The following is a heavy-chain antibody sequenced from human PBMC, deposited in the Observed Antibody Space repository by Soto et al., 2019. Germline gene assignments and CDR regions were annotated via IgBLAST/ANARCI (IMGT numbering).Heavy chain of an antibody. J-gene: IGHJ3*02. Sequence: GESLKISCAASGFTFSSYSMNWVRQAPGKGLEWVSSISSSSSYIYYADSVKGRFTISRDNAKNSLYLQMNSLRAEDTAVYYCATGRGEYNWNAFDIWGQGTMVTVSS. D-gene: IGHD1-20*01. CDR2: ISSSSSYI. CDR1: GFTFSSYS. CDR3: ATGRGEYNWNAFDI. V-gene: IGHV3-21*01.